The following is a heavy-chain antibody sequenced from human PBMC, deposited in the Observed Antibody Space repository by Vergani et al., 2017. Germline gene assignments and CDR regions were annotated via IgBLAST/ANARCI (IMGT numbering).Heavy chain of an antibody. CDR1: GYSFTSYW. CDR3: ARASAIVVVVAATFDAFDI. V-gene: IGHV5-51*01. D-gene: IGHD2-15*01. CDR2: IYPGDSDT. Sequence: EVHLVQSGAEVKKPGESLKISCKGSGYSFTSYWIGWVRQMPGKGLEWMGIIYPGDSDTRYSPSFQGQVTISADKSISTAYLQWSSLKASDTAMYYCARASAIVVVVAATFDAFDIWGQGTMVTVSS. J-gene: IGHJ3*02.